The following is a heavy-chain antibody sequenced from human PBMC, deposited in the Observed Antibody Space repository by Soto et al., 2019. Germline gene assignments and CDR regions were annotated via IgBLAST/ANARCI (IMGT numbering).Heavy chain of an antibody. V-gene: IGHV3-23*01. CDR1: GFTFSSYA. CDR3: AKEGTIFGVVIPWYYFDY. D-gene: IGHD3-3*01. J-gene: IGHJ4*02. CDR2: ISGSGGST. Sequence: GSLRLSCAASGFTFSSYAMSWVRQAPGKGLEWVSAISGSGGSTYYADSVKGRFTISRDNSKNTLYLQMNSLRAEDTAVYYCAKEGTIFGVVIPWYYFDYWGQGTLVTVSS.